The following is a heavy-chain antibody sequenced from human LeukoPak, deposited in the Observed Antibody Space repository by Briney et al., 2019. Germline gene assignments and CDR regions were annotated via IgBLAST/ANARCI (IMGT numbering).Heavy chain of an antibody. CDR1: GFTFSDYY. CDR2: ISSSGSTI. D-gene: IGHD2-21*02. Sequence: GGSLRLSCAASGFTFSDYYMSWIRQAPGKGLEWVSYISSSGSTIYYADSVKGRFTISRDNAKNSLYLQMNSLRAEDTAVYYCAKARRGHCGGDCYSALDYWGQGTLVTVSS. J-gene: IGHJ4*02. V-gene: IGHV3-11*01. CDR3: AKARRGHCGGDCYSALDY.